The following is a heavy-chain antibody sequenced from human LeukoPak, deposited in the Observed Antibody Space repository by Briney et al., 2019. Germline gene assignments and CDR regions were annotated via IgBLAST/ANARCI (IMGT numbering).Heavy chain of an antibody. CDR1: ELTFTTYG. CDR3: ARDWKTISFDY. D-gene: IGHD3-3*01. CDR2: IYSDGSNI. J-gene: IGHJ4*02. V-gene: IGHV3-33*01. Sequence: PGGSLRLSCAASELTFTTYGMDWVRQAPGRGLEWVAFIYSDGSNIYYADYVKGRFTISRDISKNTPYLQMDSLRAEDTAIYYCARDWKTISFDYWGQGTLVTVSS.